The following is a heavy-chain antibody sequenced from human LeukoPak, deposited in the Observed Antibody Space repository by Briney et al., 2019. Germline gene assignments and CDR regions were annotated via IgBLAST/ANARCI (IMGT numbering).Heavy chain of an antibody. CDR2: INHSGST. CDR1: GGSFSGYY. D-gene: IGHD4-17*01. J-gene: IGHJ5*02. Sequence: SETLSLTCAVYGGSFSGYYWSWIRQPPGKGLEWIGEINHSGSTNYNPSLKSRVTISVDTSKNQFSLKLSSVTAADTAVYYCARDYEAWGQGTLVTVSS. V-gene: IGHV4-34*01. CDR3: ARDYEA.